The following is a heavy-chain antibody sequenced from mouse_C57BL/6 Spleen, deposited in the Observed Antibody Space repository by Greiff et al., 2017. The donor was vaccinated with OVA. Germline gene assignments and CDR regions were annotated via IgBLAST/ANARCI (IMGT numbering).Heavy chain of an antibody. J-gene: IGHJ3*01. CDR3: ARTYDGYYSFAY. Sequence: EVQLQHSGPELVKPGASVNISCKASGYTFTDYYMNWVKQRHGTSLAWIVDLNPNNGGTSYNQKFKGKATLTVDKSSSTAYRELRSLTSEDSAVYYCARTYDGYYSFAYWGQGTLVTVSA. CDR1: GYTFTDYY. D-gene: IGHD2-3*01. CDR2: LNPNNGGT. V-gene: IGHV1-26*01.